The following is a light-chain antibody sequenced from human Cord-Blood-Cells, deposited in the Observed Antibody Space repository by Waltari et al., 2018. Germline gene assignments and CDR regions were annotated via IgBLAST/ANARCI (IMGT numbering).Light chain of an antibody. CDR1: QSISSW. J-gene: IGKJ4*01. V-gene: IGKV1-5*03. Sequence: DIQMTQSPSTLSASVGDRVTITCPASQSISSWLAWYQQKPGKAPKLLIYKASSLESGVPSRFSGSGSGTEFTLTISSLQPDDFATYYCQQYNSFLLTFGGGTKVEIK. CDR3: QQYNSFLLT. CDR2: KAS.